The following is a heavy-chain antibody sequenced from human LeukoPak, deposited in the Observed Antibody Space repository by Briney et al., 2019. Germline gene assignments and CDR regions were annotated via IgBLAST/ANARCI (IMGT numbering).Heavy chain of an antibody. Sequence: PGGPLRLSCAASGFTFDDFAMSWVRQAPGKGLEWVTDINWNGGSTGYADSVKGRFTISRDNAKNSLYLQMNSLRAEDTALYYCAREEFDYWGQGTLVTVSS. CDR1: GFTFDDFA. CDR3: AREEFDY. J-gene: IGHJ4*02. V-gene: IGHV3-20*04. CDR2: INWNGGST.